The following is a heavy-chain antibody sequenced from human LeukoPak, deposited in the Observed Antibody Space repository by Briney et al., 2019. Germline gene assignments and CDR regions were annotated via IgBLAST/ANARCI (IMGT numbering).Heavy chain of an antibody. CDR2: ISSSGTTI. CDR1: GFTFSSYE. CDR3: ARPLDYGDYVPLDY. D-gene: IGHD4-17*01. J-gene: IGHJ4*02. Sequence: GGSLRLSCAASGFTFSSYEMNWVRQAPGKGLERISYISSSGTTIYYADSVKGRFTISRDNAKKSLYLQMNSLRAEDTAVCYCARPLDYGDYVPLDYWGQGTLVTVSS. V-gene: IGHV3-48*03.